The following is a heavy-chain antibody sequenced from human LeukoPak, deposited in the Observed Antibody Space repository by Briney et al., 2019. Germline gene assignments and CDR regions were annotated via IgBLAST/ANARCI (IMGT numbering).Heavy chain of an antibody. Sequence: PGGSLRLSCAASGFTFSSYWMTWVRQAPGKGLEWVGRIRSKTHGETIDYAAPVRGRFTISRDDSKNTLYLQLNSLKTEDTAVYYCATEVIIAVTGNDYWGQGSLVTVSS. CDR1: GFTFSSYW. CDR3: ATEVIIAVTGNDY. CDR2: IRSKTHGETI. D-gene: IGHD6-19*01. J-gene: IGHJ4*02. V-gene: IGHV3-15*01.